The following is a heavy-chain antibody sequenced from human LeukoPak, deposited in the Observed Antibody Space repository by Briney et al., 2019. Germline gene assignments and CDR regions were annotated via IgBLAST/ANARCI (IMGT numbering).Heavy chain of an antibody. CDR3: ARHLHYYGSGNYYYYFYAMDV. J-gene: IGHJ6*02. D-gene: IGHD3-10*01. V-gene: IGHV3-33*01. CDR1: GFTFSSYG. Sequence: GGSLRLSCAASGFTFSSYGMHWVRQAPGKGLEWVAVIWYDGSNKYYADSVKGRFTISRDNSKNTLYLQMNILRADDTAVYYCARHLHYYGSGNYYYYFYAMDVWGQGTTVTVSS. CDR2: IWYDGSNK.